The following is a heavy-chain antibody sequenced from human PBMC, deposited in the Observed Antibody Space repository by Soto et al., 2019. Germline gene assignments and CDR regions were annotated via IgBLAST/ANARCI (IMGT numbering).Heavy chain of an antibody. Sequence: QVQLVQSGAEVKKPGASVKVSCKASGYTFTSYYMHWVRQAPGQGLEWMGIINPSGGSTSYARKFQGRVTMTRDTSTSTVYMELSSLRSEDTAVYYCAGSSYDILTGYNHGGWFDPWGQGTLVTVSS. CDR2: INPSGGST. J-gene: IGHJ5*02. CDR3: AGSSYDILTGYNHGGWFDP. V-gene: IGHV1-46*01. D-gene: IGHD3-9*01. CDR1: GYTFTSYY.